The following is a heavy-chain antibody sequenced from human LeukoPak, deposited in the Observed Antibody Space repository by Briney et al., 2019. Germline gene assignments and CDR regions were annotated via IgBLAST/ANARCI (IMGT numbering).Heavy chain of an antibody. V-gene: IGHV4-59*01. J-gene: IGHJ4*02. D-gene: IGHD3-10*01. CDR3: ARGVPVSWGGYYFDS. CDR2: VYYRGIT. Sequence: SETLSLTCTVSGVSMGAYYWSWIRQPPGKGLEWIGYVYYRGITNYNPSLQSRVTISMDTSKNQFPLNLNSVTATDTALFFCARGVPVSWGGYYFDSWGQGTLVTVSS. CDR1: GVSMGAYY.